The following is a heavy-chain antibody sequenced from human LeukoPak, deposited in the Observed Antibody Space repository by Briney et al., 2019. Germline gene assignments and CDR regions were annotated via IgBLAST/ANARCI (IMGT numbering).Heavy chain of an antibody. CDR1: GFTFNTYW. CDR2: IKPDGSET. D-gene: IGHD6-19*01. Sequence: GGSLRLSCAASGFTFNTYWMSWVRQAPGKGLEWVAIIKPDGSETHYVDSVKGRFTISRDNAKNSLYLQMNSLRVEDTAVYYCARDQWWQFIAVAITSYFDLWGQGTQVTVSS. V-gene: IGHV3-7*01. J-gene: IGHJ4*02. CDR3: ARDQWWQFIAVAITSYFDL.